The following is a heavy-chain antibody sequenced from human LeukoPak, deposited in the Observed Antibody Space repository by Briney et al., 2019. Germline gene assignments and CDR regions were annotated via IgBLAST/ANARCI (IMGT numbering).Heavy chain of an antibody. J-gene: IGHJ4*02. D-gene: IGHD3-22*01. CDR3: ARVSTFHFDSSLDY. Sequence: GGSLRLSCAASGFTFSAYPMHWVRQAPGKGLKYVSGISADGDFTYYGDSVKGRFTISRANSKSTLYLQMGSLGAEDMAVYYCARVSTFHFDSSLDYWGQGALVTVSS. CDR2: ISADGDFT. CDR1: GFTFSAYP. V-gene: IGHV3-64*02.